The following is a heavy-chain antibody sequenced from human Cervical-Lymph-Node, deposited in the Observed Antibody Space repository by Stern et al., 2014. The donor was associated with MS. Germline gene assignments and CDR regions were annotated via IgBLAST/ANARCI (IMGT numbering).Heavy chain of an antibody. Sequence: VQLVQSGAEVKKPGASGKVSCKVSGYTLTELSMHWVRQAPGKGLEWMGGFDPEDGETIYAQKFQGRVTMAEDTSTDTAYMELSSLRSEDTAVYYCAGMVRDDWYFDLWGRGTLVTVSS. V-gene: IGHV1-24*01. D-gene: IGHD3-10*01. CDR3: AGMVRDDWYFDL. CDR1: GYTLTELS. CDR2: FDPEDGET. J-gene: IGHJ2*01.